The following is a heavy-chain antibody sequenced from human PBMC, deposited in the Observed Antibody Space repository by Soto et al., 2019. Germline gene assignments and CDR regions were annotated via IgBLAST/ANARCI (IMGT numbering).Heavy chain of an antibody. CDR1: GGTFSNYA. D-gene: IGHD6-13*01. Sequence: QVQVVQSGAEVKKPGSSVKVSCKASGGTFSNYAISWVRQAPGHGLEWVGGIIPLTETAVYAQTVQGRLTITADETTSSAYMELSSLRADDTAVYYCAIGIRNSWTCDFWGQGTLVTVSS. CDR3: AIGIRNSWTCDF. V-gene: IGHV1-69*01. J-gene: IGHJ4*02. CDR2: IIPLTETA.